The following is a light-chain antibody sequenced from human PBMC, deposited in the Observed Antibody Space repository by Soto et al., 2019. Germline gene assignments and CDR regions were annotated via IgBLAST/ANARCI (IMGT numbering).Light chain of an antibody. CDR2: DVT. V-gene: IGLV2-8*01. CDR1: SSDIGGYNS. Sequence: QSVLTQSRSACGSLGQAVTISCTGTSSDIGGYNSISWYQQHPGKAPKVMIYDVTKRPSGVPDRFSGSKSGNTASLTVSALQAEDEADYYCSSYTDTKSLAFGTGTKVTV. CDR3: SSYTDTKSLA. J-gene: IGLJ1*01.